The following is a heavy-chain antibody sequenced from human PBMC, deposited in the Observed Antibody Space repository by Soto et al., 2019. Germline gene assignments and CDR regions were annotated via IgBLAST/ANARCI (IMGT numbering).Heavy chain of an antibody. CDR3: ASEGSSSFNWFDP. Sequence: ASVKVSCKASGYTFTSYAMHWVRQAPGHRLEWMGWINAGNGDTKYSQKFQDRVTMTRDTSTSTVYMELSSLRSEDTAVYYCASEGSSSFNWFDPWGQGTLVTVSS. CDR1: GYTFTSYA. J-gene: IGHJ5*02. D-gene: IGHD6-6*01. V-gene: IGHV1-3*01. CDR2: INAGNGDT.